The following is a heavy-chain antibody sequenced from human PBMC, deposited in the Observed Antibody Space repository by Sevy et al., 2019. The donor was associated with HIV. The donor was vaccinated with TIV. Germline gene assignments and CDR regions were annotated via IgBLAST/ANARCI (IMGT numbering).Heavy chain of an antibody. V-gene: IGHV1-69*06. CDR2: IIPIFGTA. J-gene: IGHJ3*02. CDR1: GGTFSSYA. CDR3: AVWGYDFWSGCYASDI. Sequence: ASVKVSCKGSGGTFSSYAISWVRQAPGQGLEWMGGIIPIFGTANYAQKFQGRVTITADKSTSTAYMELSSLRSEDTAVYYCAVWGYDFWSGCYASDIWGQGTMVTVSS. D-gene: IGHD3-3*01.